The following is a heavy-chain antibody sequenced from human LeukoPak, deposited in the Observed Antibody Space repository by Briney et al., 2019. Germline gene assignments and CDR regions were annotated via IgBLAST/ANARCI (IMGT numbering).Heavy chain of an antibody. CDR2: MNPNSGNT. CDR3: ARENRIQLWSD. V-gene: IGHV1-8*01. D-gene: IGHD5-18*01. Sequence: ASVKVSCKASGYTFTSYDINWVRQATGQGLEWMGWMNPNSGNTGYAQKFQGRVTMARNTSISTAYMELSSPRSEDTAVYYCARENRIQLWSDWGQGTLVTVSS. J-gene: IGHJ4*02. CDR1: GYTFTSYD.